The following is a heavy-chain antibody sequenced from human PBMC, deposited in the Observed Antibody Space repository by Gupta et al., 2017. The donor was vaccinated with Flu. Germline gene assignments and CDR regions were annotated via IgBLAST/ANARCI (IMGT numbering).Heavy chain of an antibody. V-gene: IGHV3-9*01. CDR2: ITRNSGGI. D-gene: IGHD3-9*01. CDR3: AKDAYRRTDYDILRDHYRFDN. J-gene: IGHJ4*02. Sequence: ECVSGITRNSGGIRYSDSEKCRFTISRDNTKNSLFRHMNSLRPEDTTLYYCAKDAYRRTDYDILRDHYRFDNWGQGTLVTVSA.